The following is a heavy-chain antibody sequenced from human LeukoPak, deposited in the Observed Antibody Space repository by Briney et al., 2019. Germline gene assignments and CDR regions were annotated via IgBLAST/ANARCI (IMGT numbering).Heavy chain of an antibody. CDR2: IWYDGSNK. CDR3: ASSGYVIGTAMVMDLFDY. D-gene: IGHD5-18*01. Sequence: PGGSLRLSCAASGFTFSSYGMHWVRQAPGKGLEWVAVIWYDGSNKYYADSVKGRFTISRDNSKNTLYLQMNSLRAEDTAVYYCASSGYVIGTAMVMDLFDYWGQGTLVTVS. J-gene: IGHJ4*02. CDR1: GFTFSSYG. V-gene: IGHV3-33*01.